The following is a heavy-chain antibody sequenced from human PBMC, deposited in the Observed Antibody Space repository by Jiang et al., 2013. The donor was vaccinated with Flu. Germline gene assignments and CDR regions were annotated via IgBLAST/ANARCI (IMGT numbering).Heavy chain of an antibody. CDR1: GYTFTGYH. J-gene: IGHJ4*02. V-gene: IGHV1-2*02. CDR3: ARDRAKDFDSSGYYPDLGIIDH. D-gene: IGHD3-22*01. Sequence: SGAEVKKPGSSVKVSCKASGYTFTGYHMHWVRQAPGQGLEWMGWINPKSGVTDYTQKFQGRVTLTRDTSISTAYMELSRLRSDDTAVYYCARDRAKDFDSSGYYPDLGIIDHWGQGPWSPS. CDR2: INPKSGVT.